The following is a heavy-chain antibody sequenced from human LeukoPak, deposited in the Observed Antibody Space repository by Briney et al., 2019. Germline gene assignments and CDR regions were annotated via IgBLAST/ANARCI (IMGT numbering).Heavy chain of an antibody. CDR2: ISGSGGST. CDR3: ATHLMGSEWLFLHAFDI. CDR1: GFTFSSYA. J-gene: IGHJ3*02. Sequence: PGGSLRLSCAASGFTFSSYAMSWVRQAPGKGLEWVSAISGSGGSTYYADSVKGRFTISRDNSKNTLYLQMNSLRAEDTAVYYCATHLMGSEWLFLHAFDIWGQGTMVTVSS. V-gene: IGHV3-23*01. D-gene: IGHD3-3*01.